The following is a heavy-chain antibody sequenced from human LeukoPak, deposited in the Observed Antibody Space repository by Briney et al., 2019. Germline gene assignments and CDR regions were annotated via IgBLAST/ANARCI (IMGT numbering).Heavy chain of an antibody. CDR2: INSDGSST. V-gene: IGHV3-74*01. CDR1: GFTFSSCW. CDR3: ARESLSSGWYVNDY. D-gene: IGHD6-19*01. J-gene: IGHJ4*02. Sequence: GGSLRLSCAASGFTFSSCWMHWVRHAPGKGLVWVSRINSDGSSTSYADSVKGRFTISRDNAKNTLYLQMNSLRAEDTAVYYCARESLSSGWYVNDYWGQGTLVTVSS.